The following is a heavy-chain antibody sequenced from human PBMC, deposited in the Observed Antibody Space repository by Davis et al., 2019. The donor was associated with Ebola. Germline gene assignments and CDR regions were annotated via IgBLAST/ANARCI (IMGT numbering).Heavy chain of an antibody. CDR3: ARTVGAGSYFDY. Sequence: MPSETLSLTCAVYGGSFSGYYWSWIRQPPGKGLEWIGDINHSGSTNYNPSLKSRVTISVDTSKNQFSLKLSYVTAADTAVYYCARTVGAGSYFDYWGQGTLVTVSS. CDR2: INHSGST. D-gene: IGHD4-23*01. J-gene: IGHJ4*02. CDR1: GGSFSGYY. V-gene: IGHV4-34*01.